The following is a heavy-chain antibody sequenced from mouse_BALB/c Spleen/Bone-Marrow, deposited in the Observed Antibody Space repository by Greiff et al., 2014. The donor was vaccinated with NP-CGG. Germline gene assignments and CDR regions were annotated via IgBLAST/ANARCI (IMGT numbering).Heavy chain of an antibody. Sequence: DLVKPGASVKLSCKASGYTFTSYWINGIKQRPGQGLEWMGRIAPGSGSTYYNEMFKGKATLTVDTSSSTAYIQLSSLSSEDSAVYFCARFPFYYGSSFYYFDYWGQGTTLTVSS. J-gene: IGHJ2*01. CDR1: GYTFTSYW. CDR3: ARFPFYYGSSFYYFDY. D-gene: IGHD1-1*01. CDR2: IAPGSGST. V-gene: IGHV1S41*01.